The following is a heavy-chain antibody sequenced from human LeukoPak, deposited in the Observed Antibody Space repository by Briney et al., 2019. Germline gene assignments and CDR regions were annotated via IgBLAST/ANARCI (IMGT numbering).Heavy chain of an antibody. CDR1: GGTFISYA. D-gene: IGHD2-2*01. CDR3: ARDARGVVPAAPYYYSVMNV. Sequence: ASVKVSCKASGGTFISYAISWVRQAPGQGLEWMGGIIPIFGTANYAQKFQGRVTITADESTSTAYMELSSLRSEDTAVYYCARDARGVVPAAPYYYSVMNVWGQGTTVTVSS. V-gene: IGHV1-69*13. J-gene: IGHJ6*02. CDR2: IIPIFGTA.